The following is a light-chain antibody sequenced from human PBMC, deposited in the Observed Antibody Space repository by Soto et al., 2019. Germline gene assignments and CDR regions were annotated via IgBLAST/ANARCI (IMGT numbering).Light chain of an antibody. Sequence: QSVLTQPPSASGTPGQRVTISCSGSYSNIGSNTVNWYQQLPGMAPKLLIYNNNQRPSGVPDRFSGSKSGTSASLAISGLQSDDEADYYCAAWEDSLNGWVLGGGTKLTVL. CDR1: YSNIGSNT. J-gene: IGLJ3*02. CDR2: NNN. CDR3: AAWEDSLNGWV. V-gene: IGLV1-44*01.